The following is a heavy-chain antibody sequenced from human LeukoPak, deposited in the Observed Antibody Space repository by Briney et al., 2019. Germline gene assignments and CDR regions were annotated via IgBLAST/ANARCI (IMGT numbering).Heavy chain of an antibody. CDR1: GFTFTSFG. J-gene: IGHJ4*02. CDR2: IRNDGDVI. CDR3: AKLLVAYDSSGDY. Sequence: SGGSLRLSCAASGFTFTSFGMHWVRQAPGKGLEWVAFIRNDGDVIYYTDSVKGRFTISRDNSKNTLYLQMNSLRAEDTAVYYCAKLLVAYDSSGDYWGQGTLVTVSS. D-gene: IGHD3-22*01. V-gene: IGHV3-30*02.